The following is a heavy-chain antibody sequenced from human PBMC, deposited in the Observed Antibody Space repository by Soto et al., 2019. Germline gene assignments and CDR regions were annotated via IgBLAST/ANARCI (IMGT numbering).Heavy chain of an antibody. J-gene: IGHJ6*02. CDR1: GGSISSGDSF. CDR2: TYYTGSI. Sequence: PSETLSLTCSVSGGSISSGDSFWSWIRQPPGKGLEWIGYTYYTGSIFYNPSLQSRVSISVDTSKNQFSLRLSSVTAADTAVYYCARDDCGGSRCSYYYGMDVWGQGTTVTVSS. V-gene: IGHV4-30-4*01. CDR3: ARDDCGGSRCSYYYGMDV. D-gene: IGHD2-21*01.